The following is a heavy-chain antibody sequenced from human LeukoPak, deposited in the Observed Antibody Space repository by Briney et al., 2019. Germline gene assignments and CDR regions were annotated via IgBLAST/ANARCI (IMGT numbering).Heavy chain of an antibody. CDR2: INPNSGGT. J-gene: IGHJ4*02. Sequence: ASVTVSCKASGYTFTGYYMHWVRQAPGQGLEWMGWINPNSGGTNYAQKFQGRVTMTRDTSISTAYMELSRLRSDDTAVYYCARVTAGTYWYYFDYWGQGTLVTVSS. D-gene: IGHD6-13*01. CDR3: ARVTAGTYWYYFDY. CDR1: GYTFTGYY. V-gene: IGHV1-2*02.